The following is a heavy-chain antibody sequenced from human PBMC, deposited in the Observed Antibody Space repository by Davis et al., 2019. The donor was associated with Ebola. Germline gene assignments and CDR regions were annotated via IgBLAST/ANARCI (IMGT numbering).Heavy chain of an antibody. J-gene: IGHJ4*02. D-gene: IGHD3-3*01. Sequence: GGSLRLSCAASGFTFSTYSMNWVRQAPGKGLEWVSSISSSSSYIYYADSVKGRFTISRDNAENSLYLQMNSLRAEDTAVYYCARGPYDLPDYWGQGTLVTVSS. CDR3: ARGPYDLPDY. CDR2: ISSSSSYI. CDR1: GFTFSTYS. V-gene: IGHV3-21*01.